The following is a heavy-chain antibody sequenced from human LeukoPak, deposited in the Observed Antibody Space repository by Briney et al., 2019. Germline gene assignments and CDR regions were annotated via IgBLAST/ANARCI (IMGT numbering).Heavy chain of an antibody. V-gene: IGHV1-2*02. CDR2: INPNGGGT. CDR1: GFPFPAYY. Sequence: ASVKVPCTTSGFPFPAYYIHWVRQAPGQGLEWMGWINPNGGGTNSAQKFQGRVAMTRDKSINTAYMELSGLTSDDTAVHYCARDGAGESYSSSYYRGNWFDPWGQGTLVIVSS. J-gene: IGHJ5*02. CDR3: ARDGAGESYSSSYYRGNWFDP. D-gene: IGHD3-22*01.